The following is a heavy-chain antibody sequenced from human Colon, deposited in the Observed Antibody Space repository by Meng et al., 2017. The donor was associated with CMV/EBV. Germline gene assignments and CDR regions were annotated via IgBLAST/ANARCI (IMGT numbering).Heavy chain of an antibody. V-gene: IGHV3-15*01. CDR3: ATGTGKTDFDY. Sequence: CAASGFPFSNTWMNWVRQAPGKGLEWVGRVKANAEGGTIDYAALVEGRFTISRDDSRTTLFLHMNSLKTEDTAVYYCATGTGKTDFDYWGQGTLVTVSS. CDR2: VKANAEGGTI. J-gene: IGHJ4*02. D-gene: IGHD3-10*01. CDR1: GFPFSNTW.